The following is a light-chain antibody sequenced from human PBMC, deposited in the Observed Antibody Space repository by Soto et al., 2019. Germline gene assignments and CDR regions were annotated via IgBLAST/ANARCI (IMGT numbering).Light chain of an antibody. Sequence: DIQMTQSPSTLSASVGDRVAITCRASQSISIWLAWYQQKPGKAPKLLIYKASSLESGVPSRFSGSGSGTEFTRTISSLQPDDFATYNCQQYNDYSWTFGQGTKVEIK. CDR3: QQYNDYSWT. V-gene: IGKV1-5*03. J-gene: IGKJ1*01. CDR1: QSISIW. CDR2: KAS.